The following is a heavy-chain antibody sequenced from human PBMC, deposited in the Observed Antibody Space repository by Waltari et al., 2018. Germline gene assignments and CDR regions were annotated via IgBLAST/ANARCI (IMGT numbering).Heavy chain of an antibody. CDR1: GYTFTTYY. Sequence: QVQLVQSGAEVKKPGASVKVSCKASGYTFTTYYMHWVRQAPGQCLEWMGIITPSGGSTTYAQKFQGRITMTRDTSTSTVYLELSSLRSEDTAVYYCAGVAVTATRVGWFDPWGLGTLVTVSS. D-gene: IGHD2-15*01. J-gene: IGHJ5*02. V-gene: IGHV1-46*03. CDR2: ITPSGGST. CDR3: AGVAVTATRVGWFDP.